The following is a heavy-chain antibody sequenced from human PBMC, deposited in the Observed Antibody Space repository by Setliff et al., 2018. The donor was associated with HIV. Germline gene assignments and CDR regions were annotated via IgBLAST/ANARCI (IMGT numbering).Heavy chain of an antibody. CDR2: ISAYSGNT. Sequence: GASVKVSCKAFGYTLTNYGISWVRQAPGQGLEWMGWISAYSGNTNYVQKFQGRVTMTTDTSTSTTYMELRSLTSDDTAVCYCASCSAGSCYSNGYYYYGVDVWGQGTTVTVSS. CDR3: ASCSAGSCYSNGYYYYGVDV. CDR1: GYTLTNYG. D-gene: IGHD2-15*01. V-gene: IGHV1-18*01. J-gene: IGHJ6*02.